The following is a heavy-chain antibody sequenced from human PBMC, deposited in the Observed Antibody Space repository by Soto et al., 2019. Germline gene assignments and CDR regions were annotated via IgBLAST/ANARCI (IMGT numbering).Heavy chain of an antibody. J-gene: IGHJ4*02. CDR1: GFTFTSYV. D-gene: IGHD3-22*01. CDR3: AKDSNKYSSSLRGRYFDY. V-gene: IGHV3-23*01. CDR2: ISGGGSNA. Sequence: EVQLLESGGGLVQRGGSQRLSCAASGFTFTSYVMSWVRQAPGKGLEWVAGISGGGSNAFYADSVKGRFTISRDNAKNTVVLQMDSLRAEDTAIYYCAKDSNKYSSSLRGRYFDYWGQGTLVTVSS.